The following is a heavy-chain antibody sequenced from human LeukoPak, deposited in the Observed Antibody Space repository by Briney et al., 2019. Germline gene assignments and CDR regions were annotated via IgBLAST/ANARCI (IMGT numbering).Heavy chain of an antibody. Sequence: GRSLRLSCAASGFTFSSYGMHWVRQAPGKGLEWVAVIWYDGSNKYYADSVKGRFTISRDNSKNTLYLQMNSLRAEDTAVYYCAKDLWEGYCSSTSCYRYGDIDYWGQGTLVTVSS. V-gene: IGHV3-33*06. D-gene: IGHD2-2*01. CDR3: AKDLWEGYCSSTSCYRYGDIDY. CDR1: GFTFSSYG. CDR2: IWYDGSNK. J-gene: IGHJ4*02.